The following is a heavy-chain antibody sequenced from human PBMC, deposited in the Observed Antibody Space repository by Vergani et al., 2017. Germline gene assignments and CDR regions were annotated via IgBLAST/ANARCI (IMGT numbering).Heavy chain of an antibody. V-gene: IGHV3-30-3*01. Sequence: QVQLVESGGGVVQPGRSLRLSCAASGFTFSSYAMHWVRQAPGKGLEWVAVISYDGSNKYYADSVKCRFTISRDNSKNTLYLQMNSLRAEDTAVYYCAKELVDWYFDLWGRGTLVTVSS. CDR3: AKELVDWYFDL. CDR2: ISYDGSNK. J-gene: IGHJ2*01. CDR1: GFTFSSYA.